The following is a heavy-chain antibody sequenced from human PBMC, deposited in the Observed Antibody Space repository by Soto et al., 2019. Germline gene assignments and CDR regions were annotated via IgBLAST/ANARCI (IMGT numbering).Heavy chain of an antibody. CDR2: SSYDGRET. Sequence: GGALRLSCAASDFDFSSYGIHWVRQAPGKGLEWVAASSYDGRETFYADSAKGRFTVSKEMSKNTAFLQMNALRHEDTAVYFCARDSGWPILNFDNWGQGTAVPVSS. CDR3: ARDSGWPILNFDN. J-gene: IGHJ4*02. V-gene: IGHV3-30*03. CDR1: DFDFSSYG. D-gene: IGHD3-10*01.